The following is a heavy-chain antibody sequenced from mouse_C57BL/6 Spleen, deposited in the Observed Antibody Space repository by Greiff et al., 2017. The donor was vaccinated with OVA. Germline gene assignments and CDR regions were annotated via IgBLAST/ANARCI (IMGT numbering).Heavy chain of an antibody. CDR2: IDPEDGAT. Sequence: VQLQQSGAELVKPGASVKLSCTASGFNIKDYYMHWVKQRTEQGLEWIGRIDPEDGATTYAPKFQGKATITADTSSNTAYLQLSSLTSEDTAVYDCAGYGNYGWCAYWGQGTLVTVSA. J-gene: IGHJ3*01. V-gene: IGHV14-2*01. CDR3: AGYGNYGWCAY. CDR1: GFNIKDYY. D-gene: IGHD2-1*01.